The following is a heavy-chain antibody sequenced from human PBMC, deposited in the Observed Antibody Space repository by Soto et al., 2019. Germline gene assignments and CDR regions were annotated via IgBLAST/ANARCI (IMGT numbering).Heavy chain of an antibody. Sequence: EVQLVESGGGLVQPGGSLRLSCAASGFTFSSYAMHWVRQAPGKGLEYVSAISSNGGITYYANSVKGRFTISRDNSKNTLYLQMGSLRAEDMAVYYCARDRDWNYVFDYWGQGTMVTVSS. CDR3: ARDRDWNYVFDY. J-gene: IGHJ4*02. CDR2: ISSNGGIT. V-gene: IGHV3-64*01. D-gene: IGHD1-7*01. CDR1: GFTFSSYA.